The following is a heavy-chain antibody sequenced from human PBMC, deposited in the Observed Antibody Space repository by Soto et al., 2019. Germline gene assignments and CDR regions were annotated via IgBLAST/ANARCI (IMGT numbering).Heavy chain of an antibody. CDR1: GQSFSGHS. J-gene: IGHJ4*02. V-gene: IGHV4-34*01. CDR2: INESGST. Sequence: QVQLQQWGAGLVKLSETLSLSCAVYGQSFSGHSWAWIRQPPGKGLEWIGEINESGSTYYNPSLKSRVTISTDTSKNQFSLKLSSVSAADTAAYFCARGSGIVALPGELEDVKYDYWGQGTLVNVSS. CDR3: ARGSGIVALPGELEDVKYDY. D-gene: IGHD1-1*01.